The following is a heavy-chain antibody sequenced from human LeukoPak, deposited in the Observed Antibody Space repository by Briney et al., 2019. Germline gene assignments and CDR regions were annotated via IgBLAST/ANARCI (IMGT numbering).Heavy chain of an antibody. CDR2: IYTSGST. Sequence: SETLSLTCTVSGASISSYYWSWIRQPAGKGLEWIGRIYTSGSTNCNPSLKSRVTMSVDTSKNQFSLKLTSVTAADTAVYYYARDMPPYYDSSGYSFDYWGQGTLVTVSS. CDR3: ARDMPPYYDSSGYSFDY. D-gene: IGHD3-22*01. J-gene: IGHJ4*02. V-gene: IGHV4-4*07. CDR1: GASISSYY.